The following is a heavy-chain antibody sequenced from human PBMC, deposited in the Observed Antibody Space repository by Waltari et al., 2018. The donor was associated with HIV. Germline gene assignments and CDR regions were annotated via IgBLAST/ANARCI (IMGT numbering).Heavy chain of an antibody. CDR3: AKAKPQYSRAFDI. CDR1: GFTFADYV. CDR2: ISWNSGSI. D-gene: IGHD2-21*01. J-gene: IGHJ3*02. Sequence: EVQLVESGGGLVQPGRSLRLACAASGFTFADYVSHWVRQAPGKGLEWVSGISWNSGSIGYADSVKGRFTISRDNAKNSLYLQMNSLRAEDTALYYCAKAKPQYSRAFDIWGQGTMVTVSS. V-gene: IGHV3-9*01.